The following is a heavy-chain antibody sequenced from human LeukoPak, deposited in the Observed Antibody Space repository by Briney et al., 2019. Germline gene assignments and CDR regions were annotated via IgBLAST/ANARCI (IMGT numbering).Heavy chain of an antibody. D-gene: IGHD6-6*01. CDR1: GYTFTGYD. J-gene: IGHJ4*02. CDR2: INPNSGGT. V-gene: IGHV1-2*02. CDR3: ATFEYTSSSLNY. Sequence: ASVKVSCKASGYTFTGYDMYWLRQAPGQGLEWIGWINPNSGGTNYAQKFQGRVTMTRDTSISTAYMELSRLRSDDTAVYYCATFEYTSSSLNYWGQGTLVTVSS.